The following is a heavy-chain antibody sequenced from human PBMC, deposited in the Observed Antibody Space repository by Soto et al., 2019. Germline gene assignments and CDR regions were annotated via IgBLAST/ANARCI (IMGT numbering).Heavy chain of an antibody. V-gene: IGHV3-33*01. CDR1: GFTFSSYG. D-gene: IGHD1-26*01. J-gene: IGHJ6*02. Sequence: GGSLRLSCVASGFTFSSYGMHWVRQAPGKGLEWVAVIWYDGSNKYYADSVKGRFTISRDNSKNTLYLQMNSLGAEDTAVYYCARDFVVGGPTINYYYGMDVWGQGTTVTVSS. CDR3: ARDFVVGGPTINYYYGMDV. CDR2: IWYDGSNK.